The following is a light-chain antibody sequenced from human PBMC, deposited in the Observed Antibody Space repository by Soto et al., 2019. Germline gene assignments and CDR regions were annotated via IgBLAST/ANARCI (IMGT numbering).Light chain of an antibody. CDR3: QVWDSSRDHGV. CDR1: NIGIKS. CDR2: DDS. J-gene: IGLJ2*01. Sequence: SYELTQAPSVSVAPGQTARITCGGNNIGIKSVHWYQQKPGQAPVLVVYDDSARPSGIPERFSGSKSENSATLTISRVEAGDEADYSCQVWDSSRDHGVFGGGTKVTVL. V-gene: IGLV3-21*02.